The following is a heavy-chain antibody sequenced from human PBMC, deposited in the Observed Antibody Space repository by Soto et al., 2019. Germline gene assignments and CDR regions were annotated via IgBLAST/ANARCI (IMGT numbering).Heavy chain of an antibody. CDR2: IYYSGST. V-gene: IGHV4-31*03. Sequence: VQLQESGPGLVKPSQTLSLTCTVSGGSISSGGYYWSWIRQHPGKGLEWIGYIYYSGSTYYNPSLKSRVTISVDTSKNQFSLKLSSVTAADTAVYYCARVRILLGATVTTEYWYFDLWGRGTLVTVSS. D-gene: IGHD4-17*01. J-gene: IGHJ2*01. CDR1: GGSISSGGYY. CDR3: ARVRILLGATVTTEYWYFDL.